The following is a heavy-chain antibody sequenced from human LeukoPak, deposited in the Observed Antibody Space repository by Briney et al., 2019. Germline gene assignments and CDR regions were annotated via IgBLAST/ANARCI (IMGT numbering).Heavy chain of an antibody. D-gene: IGHD6-13*01. CDR3: AREWIAAAGTFDY. CDR1: GYTFTGYY. CDR2: INPNSGGT. J-gene: IGHJ4*02. Sequence: ASVKVSCKASGYTFTGYYMHWVRQAPGQGLEWMGRINPNSGGTNYAQKFQGRVTMTRDTSISTAYMELSRLRSDDTAVYYCAREWIAAAGTFDYWGQGTLVTVSS. V-gene: IGHV1-2*06.